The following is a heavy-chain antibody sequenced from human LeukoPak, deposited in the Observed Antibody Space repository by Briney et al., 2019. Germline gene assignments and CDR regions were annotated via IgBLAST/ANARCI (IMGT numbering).Heavy chain of an antibody. CDR3: TRDKLELRQFDY. CDR2: FKSKPDGGAI. V-gene: IGHV3-15*01. Sequence: GESLRLSCAASGFTFSNAWMSWVRQAPGKGLEWVGRFKSKPDGGAIDYAAPVKGRFIISRDDSKDMLYLQMNSLKTEDTGVYYCTRDKLELRQFDYWGQGTLVTVSS. J-gene: IGHJ4*02. CDR1: GFTFSNAW. D-gene: IGHD1-26*01.